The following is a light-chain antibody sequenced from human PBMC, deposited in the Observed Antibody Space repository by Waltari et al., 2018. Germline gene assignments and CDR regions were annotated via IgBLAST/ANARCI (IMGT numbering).Light chain of an antibody. J-gene: IGLJ2*01. V-gene: IGLV3-1*01. CDR2: QDS. CDR1: KLGEKY. Sequence: SYELTQPPSVSVSPGQTASITCSGDKLGEKYACWYQQKPGQSPVLVLYQDSKRPSGIPERFSGSNSGNTATLTISGTQAMDEADYYCQAWDSSTPVVFGGGTKLTVL. CDR3: QAWDSSTPVV.